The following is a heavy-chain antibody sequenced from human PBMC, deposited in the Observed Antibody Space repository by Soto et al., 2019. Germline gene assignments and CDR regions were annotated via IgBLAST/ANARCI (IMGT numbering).Heavy chain of an antibody. V-gene: IGHV1-69*01. D-gene: IGHD3-16*01. Sequence: QVQLVQSGPEVKKTGTPVKVSCKASGGTFSSRAISWVRQAPGHGLEWMGGIIPVFGRVNSAEKFQDRVTITADESTGTAYMELRSLRCQDADLNYGANSRGGTFFGYHGIDIWGQGTTVSGSS. CDR3: ANSRGGTFFGYHGIDI. CDR2: IIPVFGRV. J-gene: IGHJ6*02. CDR1: GGTFSSRA.